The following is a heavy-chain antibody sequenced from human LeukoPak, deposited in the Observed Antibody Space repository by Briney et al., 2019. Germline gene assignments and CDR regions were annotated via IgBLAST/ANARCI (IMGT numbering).Heavy chain of an antibody. CDR1: GFTLSSYA. CDR2: ISYDGSNK. J-gene: IGHJ4*02. V-gene: IGHV3-30*04. D-gene: IGHD4-17*01. CDR3: ARDGATAGTVTTHLSDY. Sequence: GGSLRLSCAASGFTLSSYAMHWVRQAPGKGLEWVAVISYDGSNKYYADSVKGRFTISRDNFKNTLYLQMNSLRAEDTAVYYCARDGATAGTVTTHLSDYWGQGTLVTVSS.